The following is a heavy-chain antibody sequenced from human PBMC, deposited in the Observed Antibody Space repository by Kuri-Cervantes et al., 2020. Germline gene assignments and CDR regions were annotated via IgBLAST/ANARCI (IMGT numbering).Heavy chain of an antibody. D-gene: IGHD1-26*01. CDR2: IYPGDSDT. CDR1: GYSFTGYW. J-gene: IGHJ4*02. Sequence: GGSLRLSCKGSGYSFTGYWIGWVRQMPGKGLEWMGIIYPGDSDTRYSPSFQGQVTISADKSISTAYLQWSSLKASDTAMYYCARHSGSYFPHFDYWGQGTLVTVSS. V-gene: IGHV5-51*01. CDR3: ARHSGSYFPHFDY.